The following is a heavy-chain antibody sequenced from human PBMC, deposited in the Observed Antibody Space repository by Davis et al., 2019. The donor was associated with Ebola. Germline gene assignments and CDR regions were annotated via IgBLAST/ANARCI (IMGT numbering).Heavy chain of an antibody. CDR3: ARGQWLRLDEWDYFDY. Sequence: PGGSLRLSCAASGFTFSSYWMSWVRQAPGKGLEWVANIKQDGSEKYYVGSVKGRFTISRDNAKNSLYLQMNSLRAEDTAVYYCARGQWLRLDEWDYFDYWGQGTLVTVSS. V-gene: IGHV3-7*01. CDR2: IKQDGSEK. J-gene: IGHJ4*02. D-gene: IGHD5-12*01. CDR1: GFTFSSYW.